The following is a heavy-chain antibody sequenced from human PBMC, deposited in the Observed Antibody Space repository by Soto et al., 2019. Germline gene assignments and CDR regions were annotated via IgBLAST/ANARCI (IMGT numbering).Heavy chain of an antibody. CDR3: ASGIQLWLRRINNGYSG. CDR2: IIPMFGTA. CDR1: GGTFSTYA. D-gene: IGHD5-18*01. V-gene: IGHV1-69*12. J-gene: IGHJ4*02. Sequence: QVQLVQSGAEINKLESSVKVSCKAPGGTFSTYAISWVRQAPGQGLEWMGGIIPMFGTANYAQRFQDRVTITADESTNTVYMELSSLRSEDTAVYFCASGIQLWLRRINNGYSGWGQGTLVTVSS.